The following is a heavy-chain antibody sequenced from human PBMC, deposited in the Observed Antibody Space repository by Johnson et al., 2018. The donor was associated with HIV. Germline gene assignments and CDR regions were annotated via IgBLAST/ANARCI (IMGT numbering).Heavy chain of an antibody. CDR3: ARGDAFDI. CDR2: ISYDGSNK. J-gene: IGHJ3*02. CDR1: GFTFSSYG. V-gene: IGHV3-30*03. Sequence: QVQLVESGGGVERPGGSLRLSCAASGFTFSSYGMHWVRQAPGKGLEWVAVISYDGSNKYYADSVKGRFTISRDNSKNTLYLQMGSLRAEDMAVYYCARGDAFDIWGQGTMVTVSS.